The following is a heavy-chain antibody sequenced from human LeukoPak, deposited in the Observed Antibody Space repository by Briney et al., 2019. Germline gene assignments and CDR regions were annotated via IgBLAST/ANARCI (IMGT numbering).Heavy chain of an antibody. CDR1: GFTFSSYG. V-gene: IGHV3-30*18. CDR3: AKPGYGSGSYLEYYFDY. Sequence: PGGSLRLSCAASGFTFSSYGTHWVRQAPGKGLEWVAVISYDGSNKYYADSVKGRFTISRDNSKNTLYLQMNSLRAEDTAVYYCAKPGYGSGSYLEYYFDYWGQGTLVTVSS. CDR2: ISYDGSNK. J-gene: IGHJ4*02. D-gene: IGHD3-10*01.